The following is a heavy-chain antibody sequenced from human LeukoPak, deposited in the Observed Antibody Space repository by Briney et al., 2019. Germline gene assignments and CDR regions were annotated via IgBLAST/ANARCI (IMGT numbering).Heavy chain of an antibody. CDR2: INPSSGGT. D-gene: IGHD5-24*01. Sequence: ASVKVSCKAPGYTFTGYYMHWVRQAPGQGLEWMGWINPSSGGTNYAQKFQGRVTMTRDTSISTAYMELSRLRSDDTAVYYCARDFIGAGDGYNTDYWGQGTLVTVSS. J-gene: IGHJ4*02. CDR1: GYTFTGYY. V-gene: IGHV1-2*02. CDR3: ARDFIGAGDGYNTDY.